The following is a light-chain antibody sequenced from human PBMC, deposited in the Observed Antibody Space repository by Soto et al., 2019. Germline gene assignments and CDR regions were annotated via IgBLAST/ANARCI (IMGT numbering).Light chain of an antibody. Sequence: DIVMTQSPLSLPVTPGEPASISCRSSQSLLHSNGYNYLDWYLQKPGQSPHLLIYLGSNRASRVPDRFSGSGSCTDFTLKISRVEAADVGVYYCMQDLQTSWTFGPETKVDIK. CDR1: QSLLHSNGYNY. J-gene: IGKJ3*01. V-gene: IGKV2-28*01. CDR3: MQDLQTSWT. CDR2: LGS.